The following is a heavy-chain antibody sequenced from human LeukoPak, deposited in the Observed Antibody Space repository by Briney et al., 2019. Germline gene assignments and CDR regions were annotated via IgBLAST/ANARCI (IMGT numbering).Heavy chain of an antibody. D-gene: IGHD6-19*01. V-gene: IGHV3-30*04. J-gene: IGHJ4*02. Sequence: GGSLRLSCAASGFTFSSYAMHWVRQAPGKGLEWVAVISYDGSNKYYADSVKGRFTISRDNSKNTLYLQMNSLRAEDTAVYCGARDSGIAVRLFDYWGQGTLVTVSS. CDR1: GFTFSSYA. CDR3: ARDSGIAVRLFDY. CDR2: ISYDGSNK.